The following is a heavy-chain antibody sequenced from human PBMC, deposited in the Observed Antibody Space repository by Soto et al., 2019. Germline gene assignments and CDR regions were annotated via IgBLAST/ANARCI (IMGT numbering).Heavy chain of an antibody. CDR1: GYSFTSYW. Sequence: GESLQISCKGSGYSFTSYWISCVRQMPGKGLEWIGMIDPSDSYTNYSPSFQGHVTISADKSISTAYLQWSSLKASDTAMYYCARHKDEEDYYYGMDVWGEGTKVTVSS. D-gene: IGHD2-15*01. J-gene: IGHJ6*04. CDR3: ARHKDEEDYYYGMDV. V-gene: IGHV5-10-1*01. CDR2: IDPSDSYT.